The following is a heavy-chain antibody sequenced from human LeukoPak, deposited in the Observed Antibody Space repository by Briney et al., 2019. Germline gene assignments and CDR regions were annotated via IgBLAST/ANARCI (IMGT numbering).Heavy chain of an antibody. CDR2: INHSGST. CDR1: GGSFSGYY. D-gene: IGHD2-15*01. J-gene: IGHJ5*02. Sequence: PSETLSLTCAVYGGSFSGYYWSWIRQPPGKGLEWIGEINHSGSTNYNPSLKSRVTISVDTSENQFSLKLSSVTAADTAVYFCARGKKKDCSGGNCQNWFDPWGQGTLVTVSS. V-gene: IGHV4-34*01. CDR3: ARGKKKDCSGGNCQNWFDP.